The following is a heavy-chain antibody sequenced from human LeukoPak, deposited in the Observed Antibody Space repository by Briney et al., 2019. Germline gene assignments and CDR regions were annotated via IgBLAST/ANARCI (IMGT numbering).Heavy chain of an antibody. CDR3: ARGLGYCSSTSCHGGY. V-gene: IGHV1-58*02. D-gene: IGHD2-2*01. Sequence: SVKVSCKASGYTFTGYYMHWVRQAPGQRLEWIGWIVVGSGNTNYAQKFQERVTITRDMSTSTAYMELSSLRSEDTAVYYCARGLGYCSSTSCHGGYWGQGTLVTVSS. CDR2: IVVGSGNT. J-gene: IGHJ4*02. CDR1: GYTFTGYY.